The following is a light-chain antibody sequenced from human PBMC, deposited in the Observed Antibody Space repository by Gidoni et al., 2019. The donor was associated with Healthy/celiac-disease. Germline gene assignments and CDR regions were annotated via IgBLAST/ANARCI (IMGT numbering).Light chain of an antibody. CDR3: QQYYSTPFT. CDR2: DAS. J-gene: IGKJ3*01. Sequence: IQMPLSPSSLSASVGDRVTITCRASQGISNSLAWYQQKPGKDPKLLLYDASRLESGVPSRFSGSGSGTDYTLTISSLQPEDFATYYCQQYYSTPFTFGHGTKVEIK. CDR1: QGISNS. V-gene: IGKV1-NL1*01.